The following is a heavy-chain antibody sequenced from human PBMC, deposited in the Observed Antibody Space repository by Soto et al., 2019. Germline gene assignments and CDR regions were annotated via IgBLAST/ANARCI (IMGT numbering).Heavy chain of an antibody. D-gene: IGHD2-15*01. CDR3: ARNSAHFTGYSGGMDV. V-gene: IGHV1-46*03. Sequence: ASVKVSCKASGYTFTSYYMHWVRQAPGQGLEWMGIINPSGGSTSYAQKFQGRVTMTRDTSTSTVYMELSSLRSEDTAVYYCARNSAHFTGYSGGMDVWGQGTTVTVSS. CDR1: GYTFTSYY. CDR2: INPSGGST. J-gene: IGHJ6*02.